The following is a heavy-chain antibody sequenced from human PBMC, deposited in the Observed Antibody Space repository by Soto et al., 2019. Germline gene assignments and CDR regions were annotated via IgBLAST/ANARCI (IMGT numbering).Heavy chain of an antibody. CDR1: GGSISSYY. CDR3: ARLYYWGHNWFDP. Sequence: SETLSLTCTVSGGSISSYYWSWIRQPPGKGLEWIGYIYYSGSTNYNPSLKSRVTISVDTSKNQFSLKLSSVTAADTAVYYCARLYYWGHNWFDPWGQGTLVTVSS. J-gene: IGHJ5*02. V-gene: IGHV4-59*08. D-gene: IGHD3-10*01. CDR2: IYYSGST.